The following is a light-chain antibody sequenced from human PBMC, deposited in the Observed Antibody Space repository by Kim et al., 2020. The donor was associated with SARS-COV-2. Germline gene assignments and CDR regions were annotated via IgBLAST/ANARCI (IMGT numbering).Light chain of an antibody. CDR2: SAV. Sequence: EIVLTQSPGTLSLSPGERATLSCRASQTITNFYLAWYQHKPGQAPRLLIYSAVTRATGIPDRFSGSGSGTDFTLTISRLQPEDFAVYYCQQYVTSPTFGQGTKVDIK. J-gene: IGKJ1*01. CDR1: QTITNFY. CDR3: QQYVTSPT. V-gene: IGKV3-20*01.